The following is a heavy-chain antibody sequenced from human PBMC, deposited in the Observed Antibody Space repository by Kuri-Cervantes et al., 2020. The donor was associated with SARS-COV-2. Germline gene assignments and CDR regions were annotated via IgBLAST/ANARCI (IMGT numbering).Heavy chain of an antibody. Sequence: GGSLRLSCAASGFTFSSYAMSWVRQAPGKGLEWVSAISGSGETTHYADSVKGRFTISRDNSKTTLYLQMNSLRAEDTAVYYCAKEWVENDYGVAFDIWGQGTMVTVSS. V-gene: IGHV3-23*01. CDR3: AKEWVENDYGVAFDI. CDR2: ISGSGETT. D-gene: IGHD4-17*01. CDR1: GFTFSSYA. J-gene: IGHJ3*02.